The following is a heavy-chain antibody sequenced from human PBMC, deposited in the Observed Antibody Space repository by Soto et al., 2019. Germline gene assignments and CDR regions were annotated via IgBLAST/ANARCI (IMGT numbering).Heavy chain of an antibody. V-gene: IGHV3-23*01. CDR2: IIGSGTTT. Sequence: EVQVLESGGGLVQPGGSLRLSCAASGFTFSSYAMTWVRQAPGMGLEWVSGIIGSGTTTYYADSVRGRFTISRDTSKNTRFLQMDSLRAEDTAVYYCGKGKGLTVYSTTSGGQGTLVAVSS. CDR1: GFTFSSYA. CDR3: GKGKGLTVYSTTS. J-gene: IGHJ1*01. D-gene: IGHD2-2*01.